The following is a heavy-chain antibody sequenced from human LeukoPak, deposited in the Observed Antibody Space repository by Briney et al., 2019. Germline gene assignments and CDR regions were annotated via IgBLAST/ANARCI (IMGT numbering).Heavy chain of an antibody. J-gene: IGHJ4*02. CDR3: ARGDGYNYS. V-gene: IGHV4-59*01. CDR2: IYYSGST. CDR1: GGSISSYY. D-gene: IGHD5-24*01. Sequence: SETLSLTCTVSGGSISSYYWSWIRQPPGKGLEWIGYIYYSGSTNYNPSLRSRVTISVDTSKNQFSLKLSSVTAADTAVYYCARGDGYNYSWGQGTLVTVSS.